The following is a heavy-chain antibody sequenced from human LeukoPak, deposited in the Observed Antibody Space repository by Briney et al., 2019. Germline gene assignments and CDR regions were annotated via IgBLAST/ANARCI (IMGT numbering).Heavy chain of an antibody. Sequence: GRSLRLSCAASGFTFSSYGMHWVRQAPGKGLEWVAVISYDGSNKYYADSVKGRFTISRDNSKNTLYLQMTSLTIQDTAVYYCARVRQLGYCRGDSCRNWFDPWGQGTLVTVSS. V-gene: IGHV3-30*03. D-gene: IGHD2-15*01. J-gene: IGHJ5*02. CDR1: GFTFSSYG. CDR2: ISYDGSNK. CDR3: ARVRQLGYCRGDSCRNWFDP.